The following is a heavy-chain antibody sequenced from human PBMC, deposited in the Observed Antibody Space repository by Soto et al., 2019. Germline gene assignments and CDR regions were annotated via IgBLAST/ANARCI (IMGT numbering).Heavy chain of an antibody. CDR1: GGLFSSFA. J-gene: IGHJ4*02. CDR3: ARGGGPYVWFNEF. D-gene: IGHD2-21*01. V-gene: IGHV1-69*01. CDR2: IIPVFGTT. Sequence: QGQLVQSGPEVKKPGSPVKVSCKDSGGLFSSFAISWVGQAPGQGLEWVGGIIPVFGTTNYAEKFQARVTITADESTNTAYMELSSLTSGDTAMYYCARGGGPYVWFNEFWGQGTLVTVSS.